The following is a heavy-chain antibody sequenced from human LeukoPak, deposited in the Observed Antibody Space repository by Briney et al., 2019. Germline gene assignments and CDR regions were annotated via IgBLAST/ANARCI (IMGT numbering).Heavy chain of an antibody. CDR2: ISYDGSNK. Sequence: PGGSLRLSCAASGFTFSSYAMHWVRQAPGKGLEWVAVISYDGSNKYYADSVKGRFTISRDNSKNTLYLQMNSLRAEDTAVYYCARGPPEDDSSGYYWGQGTLVTVSS. CDR3: ARGPPEDDSSGYY. CDR1: GFTFSSYA. V-gene: IGHV3-30-3*01. D-gene: IGHD3-22*01. J-gene: IGHJ4*02.